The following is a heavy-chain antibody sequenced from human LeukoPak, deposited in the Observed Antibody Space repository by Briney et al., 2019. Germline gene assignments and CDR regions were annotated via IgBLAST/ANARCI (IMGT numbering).Heavy chain of an antibody. Sequence: GESLKISCNGSGYSFTSYWIGWVRQMPGKGLEWMGIIYPGDSDTRYSPSFQGQVTISADKSISTAYLQWSSLEASDTAMYYCARSTMVRGVQDAFDIWGQGTMVTVSS. CDR1: GYSFTSYW. V-gene: IGHV5-51*01. J-gene: IGHJ3*02. CDR2: IYPGDSDT. D-gene: IGHD3-10*01. CDR3: ARSTMVRGVQDAFDI.